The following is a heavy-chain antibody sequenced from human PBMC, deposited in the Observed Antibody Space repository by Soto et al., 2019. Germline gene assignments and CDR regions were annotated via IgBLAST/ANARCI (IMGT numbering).Heavy chain of an antibody. CDR3: ARGRGIQLWYKLFEY. CDR2: IYYSGST. D-gene: IGHD5-18*01. Sequence: PSETLSLTCTVSGGSISSYYWSWIRQPPGKGLEWIGYIYYSGSTNYNPSLKSRVTISVDTSKNQFSLKLSSVTAADTAVYYCARGRGIQLWYKLFEYWGQGTLVTVSS. V-gene: IGHV4-59*01. CDR1: GGSISSYY. J-gene: IGHJ4*02.